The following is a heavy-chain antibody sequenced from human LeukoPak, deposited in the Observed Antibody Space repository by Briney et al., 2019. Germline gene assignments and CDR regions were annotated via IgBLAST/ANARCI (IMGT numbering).Heavy chain of an antibody. CDR3: AKATRYCSGGSCPRGGYFDY. CDR1: GFTFSNYA. J-gene: IGHJ4*02. CDR2: ISSNGGST. Sequence: GGSLRLSCAASGFTFSNYAMHWVRQAPGKGLEYVAAISSNGGSTYYANSVKGRFTISRDNAKNSLYLQMNSLRAEDTALYYCAKATRYCSGGSCPRGGYFDYWGQGTLVTVSS. D-gene: IGHD2-15*01. V-gene: IGHV3-64*01.